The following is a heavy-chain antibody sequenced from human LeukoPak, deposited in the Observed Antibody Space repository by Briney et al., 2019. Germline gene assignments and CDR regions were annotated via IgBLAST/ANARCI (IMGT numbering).Heavy chain of an antibody. D-gene: IGHD1-1*01. CDR3: AREDIVWNDHHIDY. J-gene: IGHJ4*02. Sequence: GASVKVSCKASGYTFTGYYMHWVRQAPGQGLEWMGWINPNSGGANYAQKFQGRVTMTRDTSISTAYMELSRLRSDDTAVYYCAREDIVWNDHHIDYWGQGTLVTVSS. CDR2: INPNSGGA. CDR1: GYTFTGYY. V-gene: IGHV1-2*02.